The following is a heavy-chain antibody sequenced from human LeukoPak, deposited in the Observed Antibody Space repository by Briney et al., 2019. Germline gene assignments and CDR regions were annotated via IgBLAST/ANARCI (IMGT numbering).Heavy chain of an antibody. D-gene: IGHD3-3*01. Sequence: PGGSLRLSCAASGFTFSSYAMSWVRQAPGKGLEWVSAISGSGGSTYYADSVKGRFTISRDNSKNTLYLQMNSLRAEDTAVYYCAKDSTRSRYYTGRLGYWGQGTLVTVSS. CDR3: AKDSTRSRYYTGRLGY. CDR1: GFTFSSYA. V-gene: IGHV3-23*01. CDR2: ISGSGGST. J-gene: IGHJ4*02.